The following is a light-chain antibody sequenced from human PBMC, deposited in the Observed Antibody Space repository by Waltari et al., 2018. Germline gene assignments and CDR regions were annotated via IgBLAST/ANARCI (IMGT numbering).Light chain of an antibody. V-gene: IGKV1-39*01. Sequence: DIRMTQSPSSLSASVGDRVTTTCRASQMISSYLNWYQQIPGKAPKLLIYGASSLQSGVPSRFSGSGFGTDFTLTISSLQSEDFATYYCQQSYSLPNTFGQGTKLEI. J-gene: IGKJ2*01. CDR3: QQSYSLPNT. CDR1: QMISSY. CDR2: GAS.